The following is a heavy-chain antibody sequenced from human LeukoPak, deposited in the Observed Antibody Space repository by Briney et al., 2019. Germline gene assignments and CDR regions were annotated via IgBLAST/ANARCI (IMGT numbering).Heavy chain of an antibody. D-gene: IGHD4-17*01. Sequence: GGSLRLSCAASGFIFSSYAIHWVRQAPGKGLEWVAFIWYDGSTKYYADSVKAPFTFSRDNSKNTLYLQMNTLRAEDTGVYYCAIDHGDYYYLDYWGQGTLVTVSS. J-gene: IGHJ4*02. CDR1: GFIFSSYA. CDR3: AIDHGDYYYLDY. V-gene: IGHV3-30*02. CDR2: IWYDGSTK.